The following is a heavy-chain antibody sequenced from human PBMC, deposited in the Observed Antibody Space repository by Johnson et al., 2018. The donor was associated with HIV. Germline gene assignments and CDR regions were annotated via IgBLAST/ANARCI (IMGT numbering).Heavy chain of an antibody. CDR2: IYTGGST. D-gene: IGHD3/OR15-3a*01. Sequence: EVQLVESGGGVVRPGGSLRLSCAASGFTFDDYGMSWVRQAPGKGLEWVSVIYTGGSTYYADSVKGRFTISRDNSKNTLDLQMNNLRAEDTAVYYCARDPGLYYDIWVSAFDIWGQGTMVTVSS. V-gene: IGHV3-66*01. J-gene: IGHJ3*02. CDR1: GFTFDDYG. CDR3: ARDPGLYYDIWVSAFDI.